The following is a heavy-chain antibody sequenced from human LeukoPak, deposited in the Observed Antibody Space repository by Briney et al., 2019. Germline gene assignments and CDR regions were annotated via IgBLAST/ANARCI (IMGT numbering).Heavy chain of an antibody. CDR2: INPNSGGT. J-gene: IGHJ4*02. Sequence: EASVKVSCKASGYTFTGYYMHWVRQAPGQGLEWMGWINPNSGGTNYAQKFQGRVTMTRDTSISTAYMELSRLTSDDTAVYYCATLMITAGLDYWGQGTLVTVSS. CDR3: ATLMITAGLDY. V-gene: IGHV1-2*02. D-gene: IGHD3-16*01. CDR1: GYTFTGYY.